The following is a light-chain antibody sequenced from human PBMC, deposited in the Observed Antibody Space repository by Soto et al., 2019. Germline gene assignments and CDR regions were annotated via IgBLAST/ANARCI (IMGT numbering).Light chain of an antibody. CDR3: QQYDSSPYT. Sequence: ETVLTQPPGILSLSPGEKATLSCRASQIINNMYVAWYQQKPGRAPRLLIHGASTRASGVPDRFSGSGSGAEFTLTITRLEPADSAVYYCQQYDSSPYTFGQGTKLEIK. CDR2: GAS. V-gene: IGKV3-20*01. J-gene: IGKJ2*01. CDR1: QIINNMY.